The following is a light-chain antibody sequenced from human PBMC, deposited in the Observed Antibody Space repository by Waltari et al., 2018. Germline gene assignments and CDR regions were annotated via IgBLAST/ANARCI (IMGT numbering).Light chain of an antibody. CDR1: RSDVGGYNY. J-gene: IGLJ2*01. V-gene: IGLV2-14*03. CDR3: ISYTSSTTSVV. Sequence: QSALTQPASVSGSPGQSIIISCTGTRSDVGGYNYVSWYQQHPGKAPKLMIYDFTYRPSGFSNRFSGSKSGNTASLTISGLQAEDEADYFCISYTSSTTSVVFGGGTKLTVL. CDR2: DFT.